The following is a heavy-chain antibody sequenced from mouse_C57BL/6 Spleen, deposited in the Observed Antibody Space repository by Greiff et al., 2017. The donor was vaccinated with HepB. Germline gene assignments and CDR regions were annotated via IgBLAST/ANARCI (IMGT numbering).Heavy chain of an antibody. CDR3: ARESTMVTNSAMDY. CDR1: GFTFSSYG. J-gene: IGHJ4*01. Sequence: EVQRVESGGDLVKPGGSLKLSCAASGFTFSSYGMSWVRQTPDKGLEWVATISSGGSYTYYPDRVKGRFTITRDNATNTVYLQMSSLKSEDTAMYYGARESTMVTNSAMDYWGQGTSVTVSS. V-gene: IGHV5-6*01. CDR2: ISSGGSYT. D-gene: IGHD2-2*01.